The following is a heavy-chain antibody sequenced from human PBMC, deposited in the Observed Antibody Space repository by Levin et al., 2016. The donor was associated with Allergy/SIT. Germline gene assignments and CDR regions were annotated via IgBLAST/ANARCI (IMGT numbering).Heavy chain of an antibody. J-gene: IGHJ4*02. CDR2: ISSSLATI. Sequence: GESLKISCAASGLTFSDYSVNWVRQAPGKGLEWVSYISSSLATIYYADSVKGRCTISRDNAKNSLYLQLNSLRAEDTAVYYCARGPGYSSSWYGYYFDSWGQGTLVTVSS. D-gene: IGHD6-13*01. CDR1: GLTFSDYS. CDR3: ARGPGYSSSWYGYYFDS. V-gene: IGHV3-48*01.